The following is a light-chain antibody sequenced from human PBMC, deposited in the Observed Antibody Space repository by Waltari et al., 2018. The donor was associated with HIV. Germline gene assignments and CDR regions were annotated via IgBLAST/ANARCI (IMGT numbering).Light chain of an antibody. CDR1: NIGSKT. J-gene: IGLJ3*02. Sequence: SYVLTQPPSVSVAPGQTAMLTCWGNNIGSKTVQWYQQKPGQAPILVIYDDADRPSGIPERFSGSNSGNTATLTISRVEAGDEADYFCQVWDGNSDHQVFGGGTKLTVL. CDR2: DDA. V-gene: IGLV3-21*02. CDR3: QVWDGNSDHQV.